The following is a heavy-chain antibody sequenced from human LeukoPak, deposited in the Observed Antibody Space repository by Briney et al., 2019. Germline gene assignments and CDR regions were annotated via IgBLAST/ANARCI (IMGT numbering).Heavy chain of an antibody. CDR3: AKVKGKDGVRDSYDT. CDR1: GFTFDDYG. J-gene: IGHJ3*02. V-gene: IGHV3-20*04. CDR2: INWNGGST. D-gene: IGHD1-1*01. Sequence: GGSLRLSCAASGFTFDDYGMSWVRQAPGKGLEWVSGINWNGGSTYYADFVKGRFTIARDNFKNTLYLQMNTLRAEDTALYYCAKVKGKDGVRDSYDTWGQGTMVTVSS.